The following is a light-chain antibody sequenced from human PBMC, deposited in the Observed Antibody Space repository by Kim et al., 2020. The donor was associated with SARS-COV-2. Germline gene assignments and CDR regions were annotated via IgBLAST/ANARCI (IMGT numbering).Light chain of an antibody. CDR2: GDN. J-gene: IGLJ3*02. CDR1: SLRKYY. V-gene: IGLV3-19*01. Sequence: SVALGQTVAITCQGDSLRKYYATWYQQKPGQAPLLVIYGDNNRPSGIPDRFSGSSSGDTASLTITGAQAEDEADYYCHSRDTTGNVFGGGTKLTVL. CDR3: HSRDTTGNV.